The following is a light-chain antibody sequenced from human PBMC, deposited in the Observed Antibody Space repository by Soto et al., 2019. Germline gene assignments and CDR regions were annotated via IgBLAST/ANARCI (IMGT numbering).Light chain of an antibody. CDR3: QQRSNWPLT. CDR1: QSVSRY. J-gene: IGKJ4*01. CDR2: DAS. V-gene: IGKV3-11*01. Sequence: EIVLTQSPATLSLSPGERATLSCRASQSVSRYLAWYQQRSGQAPRLLIYDASNRATGIPARFSGSGSGTDFTLTISSLEPEDFAVYYCQQRSNWPLTFGGGTKVDI.